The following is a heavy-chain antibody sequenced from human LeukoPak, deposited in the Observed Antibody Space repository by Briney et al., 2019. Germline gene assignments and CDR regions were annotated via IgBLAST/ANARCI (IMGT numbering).Heavy chain of an antibody. CDR2: ISYDGSNR. V-gene: IGHV3-30*18. CDR3: AKDKGNWFDP. J-gene: IGHJ5*02. CDR1: GFTFSSYG. Sequence: GGSLRLSCAASGFTFSSYGMHWVRQAPGKGLEWVAVISYDGSNRYYADSVKGRFTISRDNSKNTLYLQMNSLRAEDTAVYYCAKDKGNWFDPWGQGTLVTVSS.